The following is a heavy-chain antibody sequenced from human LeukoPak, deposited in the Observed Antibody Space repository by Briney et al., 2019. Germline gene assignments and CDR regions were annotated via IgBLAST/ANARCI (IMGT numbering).Heavy chain of an antibody. V-gene: IGHV3-21*01. CDR1: GFTFRSFS. D-gene: IGHD2-2*01. J-gene: IGHJ4*02. CDR3: ARGVTRYCSSTSCYYFDY. CDR2: IDSSTTRI. Sequence: AGGSLRLSCAASGFTFRSFSMNWVRQAPGKGLEWVSAIDSSTTRIYYANSVRGRFTISRDNAKNSLDLQMNSLRAEDTAVYYCARGVTRYCSSTSCYYFDYWGQGTLVTVSS.